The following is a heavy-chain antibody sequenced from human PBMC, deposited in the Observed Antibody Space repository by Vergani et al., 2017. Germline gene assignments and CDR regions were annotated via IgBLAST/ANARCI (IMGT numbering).Heavy chain of an antibody. V-gene: IGHV4-39*01. CDR3: ARRPTYYYYMDV. J-gene: IGHJ6*03. CDR1: GFTFSSYA. CDR2: IYYSGST. Sequence: VQLLESGGGLVQPGGSRRLSCAASGFTFSSYAMSWVRQAPGKGLEWIGSIYYSGSTYYNPSRKSRVTRSVDTSTKQFSLKLSSVTAADTAVYYCARRPTYYYYMDVWGKGTTVPVSS.